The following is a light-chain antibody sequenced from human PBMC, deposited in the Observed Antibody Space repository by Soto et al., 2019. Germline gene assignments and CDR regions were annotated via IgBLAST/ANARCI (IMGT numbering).Light chain of an antibody. CDR3: QQYNIYPLT. CDR1: QDINSY. V-gene: IGKV1D-16*01. CDR2: AAS. Sequence: DVQMTQSPSSLSASVGDRVTITCRASQDINSYLAWYQQKPGNAPKSLINAASSLQTGVPSRFSGRESGTDFTLTINNLQPEDSATYYCQQYNIYPLTFGGGTKVEIK. J-gene: IGKJ4*01.